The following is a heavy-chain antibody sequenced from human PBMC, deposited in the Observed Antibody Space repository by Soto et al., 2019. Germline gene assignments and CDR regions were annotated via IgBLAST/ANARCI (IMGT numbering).Heavy chain of an antibody. D-gene: IGHD2-2*02. V-gene: IGHV1-69*13. J-gene: IGHJ5*02. CDR3: ARTPFYCSSTSCDSNTGYNWFDP. CDR1: GVTFSSYA. Sequence: SVKVSCKASGVTFSSYAISWVRQAPGQGLEWMGGIIPIFGTANYAQKFQGRVMITADESTSTAYMELSSLRSEDTAVYYCARTPFYCSSTSCDSNTGYNWFDPWGQGTLVTVSS. CDR2: IIPIFGTA.